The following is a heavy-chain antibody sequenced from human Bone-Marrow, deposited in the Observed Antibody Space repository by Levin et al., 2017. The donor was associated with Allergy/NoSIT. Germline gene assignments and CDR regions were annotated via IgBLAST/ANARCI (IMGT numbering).Heavy chain of an antibody. Sequence: GGSLRLSCAASGFTFSSYAMSWVRQAPGKGLEWVSGISVSGGSTYYADSLKGRFTISRDNSKNMIYLQMNSLTAEDTAVYYCAKALGGTSSGIDYWGQGTLVTVSS. D-gene: IGHD6-6*01. J-gene: IGHJ4*02. CDR3: AKALGGTSSGIDY. CDR2: ISVSGGST. CDR1: GFTFSSYA. V-gene: IGHV3-23*01.